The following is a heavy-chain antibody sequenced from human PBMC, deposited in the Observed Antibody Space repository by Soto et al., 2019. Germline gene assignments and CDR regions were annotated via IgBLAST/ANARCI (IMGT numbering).Heavy chain of an antibody. V-gene: IGHV1-3*01. CDR3: VRRHVSATGSDWFDP. CDR1: GYTFTSYG. CDR2: INAANGDT. Sequence: QVQLVQSGTEVKKPGASVKVSCKASGYTFTSYGIHWVRQAPGQRLEWMGWINAANGDTKYSPKFQGRVTITGDTSASTAYMELSSLRSEDTAVYYCVRRHVSATGSDWFDPWGQGTLVTVSS. J-gene: IGHJ5*02. D-gene: IGHD6-13*01.